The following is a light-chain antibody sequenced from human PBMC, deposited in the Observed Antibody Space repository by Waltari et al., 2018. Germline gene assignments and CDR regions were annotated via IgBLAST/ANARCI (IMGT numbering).Light chain of an antibody. CDR2: GKH. CDR3: SSRDSSASHVL. CDR1: ILRNAY. Sequence: SSELTQDPAVSVALGQTVTITCPGTILRNAYCSLYQQKSGQAPIRVLFGKHKRPSGIPDRFSGYNSETTTSLTITGAQAEDEADYYCSSRDSSASHVLFAGGTKLTVL. J-gene: IGLJ2*01. V-gene: IGLV3-19*01.